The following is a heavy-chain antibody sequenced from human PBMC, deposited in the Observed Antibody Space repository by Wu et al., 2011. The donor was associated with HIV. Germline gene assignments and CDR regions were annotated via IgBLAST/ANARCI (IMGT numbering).Heavy chain of an antibody. V-gene: IGHV1-18*01. Sequence: QVQLVQSGAEVKKPGASVRVSCKASGYTFTNYGISWVRQAPGQGLEWMGWISAYNGNTNYAQKFQGRVTITADKSTTTAYMELSSLRSEDTAVYYCARDFGGDEDSWGQGTLVTVSS. J-gene: IGHJ4*02. CDR2: ISAYNGNT. CDR1: GYTFTNYG. D-gene: IGHD2-21*01. CDR3: ARDFGGDEDS.